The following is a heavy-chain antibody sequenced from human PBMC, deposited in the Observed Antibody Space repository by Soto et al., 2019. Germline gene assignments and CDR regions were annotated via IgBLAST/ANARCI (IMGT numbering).Heavy chain of an antibody. CDR3: ARDGTWVEGELSFV. V-gene: IGHV4-31*03. CDR1: GGSISSGGYY. Sequence: QVQLQESGPGLVKPSQTLSLTCTVSGGSISSGGYYWSWIRQHPGKGLEWIGSIYYSGSTYYNPSLKSRVTISVDTSKNQFALKLSAVAAADTAVYYCARDGTWVEGELSFVWGEGTLVTVSS. CDR2: IYYSGST. D-gene: IGHD3-16*02. J-gene: IGHJ4*01.